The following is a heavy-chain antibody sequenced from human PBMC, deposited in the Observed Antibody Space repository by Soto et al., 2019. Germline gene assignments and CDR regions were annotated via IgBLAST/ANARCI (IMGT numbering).Heavy chain of an antibody. CDR2: INPSGGST. D-gene: IGHD5-18*01. CDR1: GYTFTSYY. Sequence: ASVKVSCKASGYTFTSYYMHWVRQAPGQGLEWMGIINPSGGSTSYAQKFQGRVTMTRDTSTSTVYMELSSLRSEDTAVYYCAREFAGYSYGYNYYGMDVWGQGTTVTVSS. V-gene: IGHV1-46*01. J-gene: IGHJ6*02. CDR3: AREFAGYSYGYNYYGMDV.